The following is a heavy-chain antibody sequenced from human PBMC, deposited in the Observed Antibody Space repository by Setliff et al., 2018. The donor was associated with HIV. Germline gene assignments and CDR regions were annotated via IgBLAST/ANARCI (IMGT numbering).Heavy chain of an antibody. J-gene: IGHJ6*02. Sequence: ASVKVSCKASGFSFNAFYMHWVRQAPGQGLEYMGWINPNSGGTNYAQKFQGWVTMTSDPSISTAYMELSRLKSDDTAVYYCARVEGYCDGVSCYSDYYGMDVWGQGTTVTVSS. CDR3: ARVEGYCDGVSCYSDYYGMDV. D-gene: IGHD2-15*01. CDR2: INPNSGGT. CDR1: GFSFNAFY. V-gene: IGHV1-2*04.